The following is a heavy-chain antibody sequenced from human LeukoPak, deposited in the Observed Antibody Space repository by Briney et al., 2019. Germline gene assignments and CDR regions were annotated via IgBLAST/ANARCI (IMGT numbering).Heavy chain of an antibody. Sequence: NPSETLSLTCTVSGGSISSYYWSWIRQPPGKGLEWIGYIYYSGSTNYNPSLKSRVTISVDTSKNQFSLKLSSVTAADTAVYYCARVKVRGVTPNWFDPWGQGTLVTVSS. V-gene: IGHV4-59*01. CDR3: ARVKVRGVTPNWFDP. J-gene: IGHJ5*02. D-gene: IGHD3-10*01. CDR1: GGSISSYY. CDR2: IYYSGST.